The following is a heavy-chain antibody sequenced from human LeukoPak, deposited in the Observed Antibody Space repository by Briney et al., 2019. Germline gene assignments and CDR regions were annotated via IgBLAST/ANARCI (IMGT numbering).Heavy chain of an antibody. J-gene: IGHJ4*02. D-gene: IGHD6-19*01. CDR1: GYSFTSYW. V-gene: IGHV5-51*01. CDR2: IYPGDSDT. Sequence: GESLKISCKGSGYSFTSYWIGWVRQVPGKGLEWMGIIYPGDSDTRYSPSFQGQVTISADKSISTAYLQWSSLKASDTAMYYCARSRYSSGWYTPPFDYWGQGTLVTVSS. CDR3: ARSRYSSGWYTPPFDY.